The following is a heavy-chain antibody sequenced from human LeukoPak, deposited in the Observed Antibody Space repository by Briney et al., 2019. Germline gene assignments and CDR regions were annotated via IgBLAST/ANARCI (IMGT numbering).Heavy chain of an antibody. CDR2: ISSSSRFI. D-gene: IGHD3-3*01. V-gene: IGHV3-21*04. CDR3: ARDGYRAYYDFWSGYYPFDY. Sequence: GGSLRLSCAASGISFSNYSMNWVRQAPGKGLEWVSLISSSSRFIYYGDSVKGRFTISRDNAKKSLYLQMNSLRAEDTALYYCARDGYRAYYDFWSGYYPFDYWGQGTLVTVSS. CDR1: GISFSNYS. J-gene: IGHJ4*02.